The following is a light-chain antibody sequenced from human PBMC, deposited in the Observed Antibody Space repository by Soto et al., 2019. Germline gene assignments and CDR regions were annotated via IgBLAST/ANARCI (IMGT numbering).Light chain of an antibody. J-gene: IGKJ4*01. CDR1: QDINIY. CDR3: QKYDGAPLT. CDR2: AAS. Sequence: DIQMTQSPSSLSASVGDRVTITCRAGQDINIYLAWYQQKPGKVPKLLISAASTLQSGVPSRFSGSGSGTDFTLTISRLQAEDVATYYCQKYDGAPLTFGGGTKVEIK. V-gene: IGKV1-27*01.